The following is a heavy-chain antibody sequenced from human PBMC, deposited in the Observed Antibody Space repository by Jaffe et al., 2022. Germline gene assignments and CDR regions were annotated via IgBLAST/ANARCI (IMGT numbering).Heavy chain of an antibody. CDR2: ISSSSDTI. CDR3: ARDRYGDYAFDM. D-gene: IGHD4-17*01. Sequence: EVHLVESGGGLVQPGGSLRLSCAASGFTFATYTMNWVRQAPGKGLEWVSYISSSSDTIYQAESVKGRFTVSRDNAKNSLYLQMNSLRVEDTAVYYCARDRYGDYAFDMWGQGTMVSVSS. CDR1: GFTFATYT. V-gene: IGHV3-48*01. J-gene: IGHJ3*02.